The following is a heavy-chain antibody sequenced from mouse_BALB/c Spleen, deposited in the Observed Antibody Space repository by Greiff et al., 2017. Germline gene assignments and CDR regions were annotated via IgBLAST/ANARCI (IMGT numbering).Heavy chain of an antibody. J-gene: IGHJ3*01. CDR2: ISTYYGDA. CDR3: ARGGERFAY. CDR1: GYTFTDYA. Sequence: VQVVESGAELVRPGVSVKISCKGSGYTFTDYAMHWVKQSHAKSLEWIGVISTYYGDASYNQKFKGKATMTVDKSSSTAYMELARLTSEDSAIYYCARGGERFAYWGQGTLVTVSA. V-gene: IGHV1S137*01.